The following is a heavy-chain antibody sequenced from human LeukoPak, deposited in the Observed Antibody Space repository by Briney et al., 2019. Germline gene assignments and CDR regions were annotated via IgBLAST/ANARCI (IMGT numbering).Heavy chain of an antibody. CDR3: AKEITIFGPFDY. J-gene: IGHJ4*02. V-gene: IGHV3-33*06. Sequence: GRSLRLSCAASGFTFSSYGMHWVRQAPGKGLEWVAVIWYDGSNKYYADSVKGRFTISRDNSKNTLYLQMNSLRAEDTAVYYCAKEITIFGPFDYWGQGTLVTVSS. CDR2: IWYDGSNK. D-gene: IGHD3-3*01. CDR1: GFTFSSYG.